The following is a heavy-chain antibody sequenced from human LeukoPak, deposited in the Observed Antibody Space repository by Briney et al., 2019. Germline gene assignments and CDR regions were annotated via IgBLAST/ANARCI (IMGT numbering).Heavy chain of an antibody. CDR3: ARGGNGYNYFDY. J-gene: IGHJ4*02. V-gene: IGHV4-59*01. D-gene: IGHD5-24*01. CDR1: GGSISSYY. Sequence: SSETLSLTCTVSGGSISSYYWSWIRQTPEQGLEWIGYIHHSETTNYNPSLKSRVTISLDTSKNQFSLKLSSVTAADTAVYYCARGGNGYNYFDYWGQGPLVTVSS. CDR2: IHHSETT.